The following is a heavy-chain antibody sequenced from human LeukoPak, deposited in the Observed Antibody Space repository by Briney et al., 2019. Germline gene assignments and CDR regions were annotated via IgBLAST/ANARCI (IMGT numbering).Heavy chain of an antibody. CDR2: ISWNSGSI. CDR1: GFTFDDYA. Sequence: GGSLRLSCAASGFTFDDYAMHWVRQAPGKGLEWVSGISWNSGSIGYADSVKGRFTISRDDAKNSLYLQMSSLRAEDTALYYCAKDICGGSCRDAFDIWGQGTMVTVSS. V-gene: IGHV3-9*01. D-gene: IGHD2-15*01. CDR3: AKDICGGSCRDAFDI. J-gene: IGHJ3*02.